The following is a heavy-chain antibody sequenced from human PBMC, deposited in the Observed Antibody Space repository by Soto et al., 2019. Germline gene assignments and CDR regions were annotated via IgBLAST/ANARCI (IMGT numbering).Heavy chain of an antibody. D-gene: IGHD5-18*01. V-gene: IGHV4-28*01. CDR2: IYYSGST. CDR3: ARAYTAMVTGAFDI. CDR1: GYSISSSNW. J-gene: IGHJ3*02. Sequence: SETLSLTCAVSGYSISSSNWWGWIRQSPGKGLEWIGYIYYSGSTYYNPSLKSRVTMSVDTSKNQFSLKLSSVTAVDTAVYYCARAYTAMVTGAFDIWGQGTMVTVSS.